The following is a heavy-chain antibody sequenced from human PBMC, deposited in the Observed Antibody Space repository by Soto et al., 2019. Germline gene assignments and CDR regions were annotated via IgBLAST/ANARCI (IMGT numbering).Heavy chain of an antibody. V-gene: IGHV4-39*07. D-gene: IGHD2-21*01. Sequence: QLRLQESGPGLVRPSEPLSLTCTVSGDSITNCRYYWGWVRQAPGMGLEWIGSILYSGSTNYNTSLKSPVTISVDTSQGQFSLRLTCVTAADTATYYCARRGTGSSCTDDCSRSAFDIWGQGTVVTVTA. J-gene: IGHJ3*02. CDR2: ILYSGST. CDR1: GDSITNCRYY. CDR3: ARRGTGSSCTDDCSRSAFDI.